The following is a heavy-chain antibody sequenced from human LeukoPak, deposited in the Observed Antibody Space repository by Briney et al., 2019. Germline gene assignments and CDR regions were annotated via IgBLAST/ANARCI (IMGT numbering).Heavy chain of an antibody. Sequence: GASVKVSCKASGYTFTSYDINWVRQATGQGLEWMGWMNPNSGNTGYAQKFQGRVTMTRNTSISTAYMELSSLRSEETAVYYCARVGLQYYYYYYMDVWGKGTTVTVSS. V-gene: IGHV1-8*01. J-gene: IGHJ6*03. CDR3: ARVGLQYYYYYYMDV. CDR2: MNPNSGNT. CDR1: GYTFTSYD.